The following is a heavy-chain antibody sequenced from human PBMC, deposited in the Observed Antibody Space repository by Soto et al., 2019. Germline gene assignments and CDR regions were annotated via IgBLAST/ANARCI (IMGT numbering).Heavy chain of an antibody. CDR3: AKGPAIVLVPAAMNYYYGMDV. D-gene: IGHD2-2*01. Sequence: GGSLRLSCAASGFTFSYYGMHWVRQAPGKGLEWVAVISYDGSNKYYADSVKGRFTISRDNSKNTLYLQMSSLRAEDTAVYYCAKGPAIVLVPAAMNYYYGMDVWGQGTTVTVSS. V-gene: IGHV3-30*18. J-gene: IGHJ6*02. CDR2: ISYDGSNK. CDR1: GFTFSYYG.